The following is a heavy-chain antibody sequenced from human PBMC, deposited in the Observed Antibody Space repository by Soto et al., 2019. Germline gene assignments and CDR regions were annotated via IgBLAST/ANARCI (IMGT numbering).Heavy chain of an antibody. D-gene: IGHD6-13*01. J-gene: IGHJ4*02. Sequence: QVQLVESGGGAVQPGRSLRLSCAASGFTFCSHAMHWVRQAPGKGLECVAIISYDGSNKYYGDSVRGRLTISRDNSKNTIYLQMNSLRAEDTAVYYCARDQTGITTTGGGRIDYWGQGTLVTVSS. V-gene: IGHV3-30-3*01. CDR1: GFTFCSHA. CDR3: ARDQTGITTTGGGRIDY. CDR2: ISYDGSNK.